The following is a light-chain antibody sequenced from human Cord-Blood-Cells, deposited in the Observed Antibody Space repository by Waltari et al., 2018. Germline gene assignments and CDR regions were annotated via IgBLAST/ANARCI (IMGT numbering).Light chain of an antibody. CDR2: DVS. CDR3: SSYTSSSTLYV. CDR1: SSDVGGYNS. J-gene: IGLJ1*01. Sequence: QSALTQPASVSGSLGQAITISCTGTSSDVGGYNSVSWYQQPPGKAPKLMIYDVSNRPSGVSNRFSGSKSGNTASLTISGLQAEDEADYYCSSYTSSSTLYVFGTGTKVTVL. V-gene: IGLV2-14*01.